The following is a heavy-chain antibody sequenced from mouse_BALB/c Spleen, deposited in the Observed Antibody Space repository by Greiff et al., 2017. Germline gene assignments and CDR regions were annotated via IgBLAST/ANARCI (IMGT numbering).Heavy chain of an antibody. J-gene: IGHJ4*01. V-gene: IGHV6-6*02. CDR2: IRLKSNNYAT. D-gene: IGHD5-1-1*01. Sequence: EVQLQESGGGLVQPGGSMKLSCVASGFTFSNYWMNWVRQSPEKGLEWVAEIRLKSNNYATHYAESVKGRFTISRDDSKSSVYLQMNNLRAEDTGIYYCTRQYFMDYWGQGTSVTVSS. CDR1: GFTFSNYW. CDR3: TRQYFMDY.